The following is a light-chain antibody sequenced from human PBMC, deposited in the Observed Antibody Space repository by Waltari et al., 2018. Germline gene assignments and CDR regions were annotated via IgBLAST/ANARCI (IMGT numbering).Light chain of an antibody. J-gene: IGKJ3*01. Sequence: DIVMTQSPDSLAVSLGERATINCKSSQSVLYSSNNKNYLAWSQQTPAQPPQLLVYWASTRESGGPDRCSGSGSGTDFALTISCLQAEDVAVYYWQQYVRGVFTFGPGAKVDSK. CDR3: QQYVRGVFT. CDR2: WAS. V-gene: IGKV4-1*01. CDR1: QSVLYSSNNKNY.